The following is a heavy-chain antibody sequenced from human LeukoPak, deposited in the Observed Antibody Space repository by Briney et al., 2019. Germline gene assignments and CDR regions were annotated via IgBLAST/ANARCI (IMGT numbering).Heavy chain of an antibody. Sequence: SETLSLTCAVSGYSISSGYYWGWIRQPPGKGLEWIGSIYYSGSTYYNPSLKSRVTISVDTSKNQFSLKLSSVTAADTAVYYCARSPYSSGWYYFDYWGQGTLVTVSS. CDR1: GYSISSGYY. V-gene: IGHV4-38-2*01. J-gene: IGHJ4*02. D-gene: IGHD6-19*01. CDR2: IYYSGST. CDR3: ARSPYSSGWYYFDY.